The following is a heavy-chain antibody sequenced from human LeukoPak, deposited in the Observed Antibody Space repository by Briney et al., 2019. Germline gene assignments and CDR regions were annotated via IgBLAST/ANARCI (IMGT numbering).Heavy chain of an antibody. Sequence: ASVKVSFKASGYTFTSYGISWVRQAPGQGLEWMGFISAYNGNTNYAQNLQGRVTMTTDTSTSTAYMELRSLRSDDTAVYYCARDRWRYSGYVESADFDYWGQGTLVTVSS. J-gene: IGHJ4*02. V-gene: IGHV1-18*01. CDR2: ISAYNGNT. CDR1: GYTFTSYG. CDR3: ARDRWRYSGYVESADFDY. D-gene: IGHD5-12*01.